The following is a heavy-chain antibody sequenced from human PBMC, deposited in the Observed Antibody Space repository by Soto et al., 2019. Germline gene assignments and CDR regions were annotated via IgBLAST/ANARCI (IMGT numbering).Heavy chain of an antibody. J-gene: IGHJ4*02. Sequence: PSETLSLTCTVSGGSISSGGYYWSWICQHPGKGLEWIGYIYYSGSTSYNPSLKSRVTISVDTSKTQFSLKLSSVTAADTALHYCARSFYESSGYYPLWGQGTLVTVSS. CDR2: IYYSGST. CDR3: ARSFYESSGYYPL. CDR1: GGSISSGGYY. V-gene: IGHV4-61*08. D-gene: IGHD3-22*01.